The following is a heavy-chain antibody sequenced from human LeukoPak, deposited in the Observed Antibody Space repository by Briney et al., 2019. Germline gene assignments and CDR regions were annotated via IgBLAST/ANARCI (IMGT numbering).Heavy chain of an antibody. D-gene: IGHD4-23*01. CDR2: ISSSSSYI. V-gene: IGHV3-21*01. J-gene: IGHJ4*02. Sequence: GGSLRLSCAASGFTFSSYSMNWVRQAPGKGLEWVSSISSSSSYIYYADSVKGRFTISRDNAKNSLYLQMNSLRAEDTAVYYCARDFDYGGNSGFDYWGQGTLVTVSS. CDR3: ARDFDYGGNSGFDY. CDR1: GFTFSSYS.